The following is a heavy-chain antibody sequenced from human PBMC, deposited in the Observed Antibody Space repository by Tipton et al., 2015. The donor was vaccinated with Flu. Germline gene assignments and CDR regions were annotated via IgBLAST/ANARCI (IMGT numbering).Heavy chain of an antibody. CDR1: GYSISRGYY. CDR3: ARQGQTPAYYFDN. V-gene: IGHV4-38-2*01. Sequence: LSLTCDVSGYSISRGYYWGWIRQPPGKGLEWIGSIQYSGNTYYNPSLKSRVAMSVDTSKNRFSLKLTSVGAADTARYYCARQGQTPAYYFDNWGQGTLVTVSS. CDR2: IQYSGNT. J-gene: IGHJ4*02.